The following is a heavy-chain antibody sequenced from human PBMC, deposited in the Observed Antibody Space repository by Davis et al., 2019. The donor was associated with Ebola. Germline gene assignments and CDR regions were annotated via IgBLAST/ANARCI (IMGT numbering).Heavy chain of an antibody. CDR3: AHGGLALDY. D-gene: IGHD3/OR15-3a*01. CDR2: IYWDDDK. J-gene: IGHJ4*02. V-gene: IGHV2-5*02. CDR1: GFPLSPSGVG. Sequence: SGPTLAKPTQTFTLTCPFSGFPLSPSGVGVGWFRQPPGKALEWLALIYWDDDKPYSPSLKSRLTITKDTSKNQVVLIMTNMDPVDTATYYCAHGGLALDYWGQGTLVTVSS.